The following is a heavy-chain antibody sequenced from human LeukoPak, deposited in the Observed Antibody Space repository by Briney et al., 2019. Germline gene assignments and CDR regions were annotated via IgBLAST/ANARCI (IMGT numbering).Heavy chain of an antibody. CDR3: ARDPRGYYYMDV. Sequence: GRSLRLSCAASGFTFSSYGMHWVRQAPGKGLEWVAVISYDGSNKYYADSVKGRFTISRDNAKNSLYLQMNSLRAEDTAVYYCARDPRGYYYMDVWGKGTTVTVSS. CDR2: ISYDGSNK. J-gene: IGHJ6*03. CDR1: GFTFSSYG. V-gene: IGHV3-30*03.